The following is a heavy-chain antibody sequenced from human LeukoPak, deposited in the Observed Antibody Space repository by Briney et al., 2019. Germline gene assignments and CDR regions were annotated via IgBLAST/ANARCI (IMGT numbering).Heavy chain of an antibody. CDR1: GFPFTNYY. D-gene: IGHD1-14*01. J-gene: IGHJ6*03. V-gene: IGHV1-46*01. CDR3: ARDPGLTSYYYYMDV. Sequence: ASVKVSCKASGFPFTNYYFHWVRQAPGQGLDWMGIINPSTSTTTYAQNLQGRVTMTRDTSTSTVYMELSSLRSEDTAVYYCARDPGLTSYYYYMDVWGKGTTVTVSS. CDR2: INPSTSTT.